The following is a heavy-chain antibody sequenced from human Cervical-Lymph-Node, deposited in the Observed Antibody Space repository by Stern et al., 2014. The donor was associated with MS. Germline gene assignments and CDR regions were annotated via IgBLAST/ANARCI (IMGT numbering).Heavy chain of an antibody. J-gene: IGHJ4*02. D-gene: IGHD4/OR15-4a*01. V-gene: IGHV4-30-4*01. Sequence: VHLVESGPGLVKPSQTLSLTCNVSGGSISSGDYYWTWIRQPPGKGPEWIGHICYTGSAYNDPSLKSRVTISVDTSKNHFSLQLTSVTAADTAVYYCAREVADYASRIYFSYIDSWGQGTLVTVSA. CDR3: AREVADYASRIYFSYIDS. CDR2: ICYTGSA. CDR1: GGSISSGDYY.